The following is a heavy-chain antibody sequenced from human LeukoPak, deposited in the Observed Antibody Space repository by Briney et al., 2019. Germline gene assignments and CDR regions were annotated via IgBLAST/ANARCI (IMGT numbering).Heavy chain of an antibody. CDR3: ARYCSSTSCYGAFTDGYYYYYMDV. Sequence: SSVKVSCKASGGTFSSYAISWVRQAPGQGLEWMGGIIPIFGTANYAQKFQGRVTITADESTSTAYMELSSLRSEDTAVYYCARYCSSTSCYGAFTDGYYYYYMDVWGKGTTVTVSS. CDR1: GGTFSSYA. J-gene: IGHJ6*03. V-gene: IGHV1-69*01. CDR2: IIPIFGTA. D-gene: IGHD2-2*01.